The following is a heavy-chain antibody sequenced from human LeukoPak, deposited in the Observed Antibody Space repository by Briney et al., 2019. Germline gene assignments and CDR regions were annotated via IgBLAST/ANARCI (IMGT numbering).Heavy chain of an antibody. CDR1: GYTFTSNY. CDR2: IYPRDGST. D-gene: IGHD6-13*01. V-gene: IGHV1-46*01. J-gene: IGHJ6*02. Sequence: ASVKVSCKASGYTFTSNYIHWVRQAPGQGLEWVGMIYPRDGSTSYAQKFQGRVTVTRDTSTSTVHMELSGLRSEDTAVYYCARGGYSSSPAGYYYYGMDVWGQGTTVTVSS. CDR3: ARGGYSSSPAGYYYYGMDV.